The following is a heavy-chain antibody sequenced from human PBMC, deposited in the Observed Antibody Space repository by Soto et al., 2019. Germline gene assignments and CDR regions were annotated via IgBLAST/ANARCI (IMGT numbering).Heavy chain of an antibody. J-gene: IGHJ4*02. CDR2: ISGSGGST. CDR3: AKVKQGTIFAVALADY. Sequence: PGGSLRLSCAASGFTFSSYAMSWVRQAPGKGLEWVSAISGSGGSTYYADSVKGRFTISRDNSKNTLYLQMNSLRAEDTAVYYCAKVKQGTIFAVALADYWGPATLVTVSS. D-gene: IGHD3-3*01. CDR1: GFTFSSYA. V-gene: IGHV3-23*01.